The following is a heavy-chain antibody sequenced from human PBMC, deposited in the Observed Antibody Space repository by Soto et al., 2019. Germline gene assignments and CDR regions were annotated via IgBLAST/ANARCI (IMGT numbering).Heavy chain of an antibody. V-gene: IGHV3-30*18. D-gene: IGHD5-12*01. J-gene: IGHJ3*02. CDR3: AKGSRDGYNYDAFDI. CDR1: GFTFSSYG. Sequence: QVQLVESGGGVVQPGRSLRLSCAASGFTFSSYGMHWVRQAPGKGLEWVAVISYDGSNKYYADSVKGRFTISRDNSKNTLYLQMNSLRAEDTAVYYCAKGSRDGYNYDAFDIWGQGTMVTVSS. CDR2: ISYDGSNK.